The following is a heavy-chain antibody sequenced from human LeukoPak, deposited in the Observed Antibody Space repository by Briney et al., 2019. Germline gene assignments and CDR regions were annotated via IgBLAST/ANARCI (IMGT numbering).Heavy chain of an antibody. D-gene: IGHD3-10*01. J-gene: IGHJ4*02. V-gene: IGHV4-59*01. CDR1: GGSISSYY. Sequence: SETLSLTCTVSGGSISSYYWSWIRQPPGKGLEWIGYIYYSGSTNYNPSLKSRATISVDTSKNQFSLKLSSVTAADTAVYYCARVTYGSGSPEFDYWGQGTLVTVSS. CDR3: ARVTYGSGSPEFDY. CDR2: IYYSGST.